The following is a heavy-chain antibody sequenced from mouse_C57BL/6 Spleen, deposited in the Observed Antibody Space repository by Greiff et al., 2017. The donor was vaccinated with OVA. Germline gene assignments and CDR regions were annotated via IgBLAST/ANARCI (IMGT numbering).Heavy chain of an antibody. CDR3: ARSGYFGY. D-gene: IGHD3-1*01. CDR2: INPNNGGT. J-gene: IGHJ2*01. Sequence: VQLQQSGPELVKPGASVKISCKASGYTFTDYYMDWVKQSHGQSLEWIGDINPNNGGTNYNQKFKGKATLTVDKSSSTAYMELRSLTSEDNAVYYCARSGYFGYWGQGTTLTVSS. CDR1: GYTFTDYY. V-gene: IGHV1-18*01.